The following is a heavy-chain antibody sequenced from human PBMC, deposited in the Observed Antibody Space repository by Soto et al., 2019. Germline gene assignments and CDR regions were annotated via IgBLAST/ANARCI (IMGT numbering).Heavy chain of an antibody. CDR1: GFTFSSYA. Sequence: GGSLRLSCAASGFTFSSYAMNWVRQAPGKGLEWVSAISGSGGSTYYADSVKGRFTISRDNSRNTLYLQMNSLRAEDTAMYYCARDRGGDYYDSTNYYYITHFYGMDVWGQGTTVTVSS. J-gene: IGHJ6*02. V-gene: IGHV3-23*01. D-gene: IGHD3-22*01. CDR2: ISGSGGST. CDR3: ARDRGGDYYDSTNYYYITHFYGMDV.